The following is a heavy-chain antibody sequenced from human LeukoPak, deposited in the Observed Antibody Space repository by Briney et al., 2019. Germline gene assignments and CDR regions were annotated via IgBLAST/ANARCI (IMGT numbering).Heavy chain of an antibody. CDR3: AKELKSSGYYFDY. V-gene: IGHV3-23*01. D-gene: IGHD6-19*01. J-gene: IGHJ4*02. CDR1: GFTFSTYA. Sequence: GGSLRLSCAASGFTFSTYAMSWVRQAPGKGLEWVSTISSSGGSPYYADSVRGRFTISRDNSKNTLYLQMNSLRAEDTAVYYCAKELKSSGYYFDYWGQGTLVTVSS. CDR2: ISSSGGSP.